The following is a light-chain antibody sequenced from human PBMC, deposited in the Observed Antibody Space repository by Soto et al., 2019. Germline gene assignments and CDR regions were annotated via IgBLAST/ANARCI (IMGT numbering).Light chain of an antibody. CDR3: QQYNNWPQP. V-gene: IGKV3-15*01. Sequence: EIVMTQSPATLSVSPGERATLSCRASQSVSSNLAWYQQKPGQAPRLLIYGASTRATGIPARFSGSGSATEFTLTISSLQSEDFAVYYCQQYNNWPQPFGQGTKVEIQ. J-gene: IGKJ1*01. CDR1: QSVSSN. CDR2: GAS.